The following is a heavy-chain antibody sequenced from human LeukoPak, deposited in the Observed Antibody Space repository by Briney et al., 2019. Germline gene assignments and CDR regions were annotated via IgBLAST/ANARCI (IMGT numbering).Heavy chain of an antibody. V-gene: IGHV3-48*01. CDR1: GFTFSDYA. J-gene: IGHJ4*02. Sequence: GGSLRLSCAASGFTFSDYAMNGVRQAPGKGLEWLSFISTTSDAMYYADSVKGRLTVSRDNAKNALFLQMHRLRAEDTAVYYCVSFYEPYWGRGTLVPVSS. CDR2: ISTTSDAM. CDR3: VSFYEPY. D-gene: IGHD2/OR15-2a*01.